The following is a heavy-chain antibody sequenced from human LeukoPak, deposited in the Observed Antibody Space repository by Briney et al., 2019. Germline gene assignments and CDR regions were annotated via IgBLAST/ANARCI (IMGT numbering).Heavy chain of an antibody. CDR2: IKQDGSEK. V-gene: IGHV3-7*01. CDR1: GFTFSSYW. CDR3: ARASSPLSILWWQNPIGYFDY. J-gene: IGHJ4*02. D-gene: IGHD2-21*01. Sequence: PGGSLRLSCAASGFTFSSYWMSWVRQAPGKGLEWVANIKQDGSEKYHVDSVKGRFTISRDNAKNSLYLQMNSLRAEDTAVYYCARASSPLSILWWQNPIGYFDYWGQGTLVTVSS.